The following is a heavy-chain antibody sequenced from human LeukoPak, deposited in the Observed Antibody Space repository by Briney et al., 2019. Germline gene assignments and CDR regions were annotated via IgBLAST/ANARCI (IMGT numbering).Heavy chain of an antibody. Sequence: ASVKVSCKASGYTFTGYYMHWVRQAPGQGLEWMGWINPNSGGTNYAQKFQGRVTMTRDTSISTAYMELSGLRSEDTAVYYCARGWEMASKAPFDYWGQGTLVTVSS. CDR3: ARGWEMASKAPFDY. CDR1: GYTFTGYY. D-gene: IGHD5-12*01. CDR2: INPNSGGT. J-gene: IGHJ4*02. V-gene: IGHV1-2*02.